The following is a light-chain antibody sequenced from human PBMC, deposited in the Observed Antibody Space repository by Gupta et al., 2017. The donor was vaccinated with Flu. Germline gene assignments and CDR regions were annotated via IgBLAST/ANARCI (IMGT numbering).Light chain of an antibody. CDR2: GAS. Sequence: ELVLTQSPGTLSSSPGERATLSCRASKSVSSSYLAWYQQKPGQAPRLLIYGASSSATGIQYRFSGSGSGTDFTLTISRLEPEDFAVYYCQQYGSSPMTFGQGTKVEIK. V-gene: IGKV3-20*01. CDR3: QQYGSSPMT. CDR1: KSVSSSY. J-gene: IGKJ1*01.